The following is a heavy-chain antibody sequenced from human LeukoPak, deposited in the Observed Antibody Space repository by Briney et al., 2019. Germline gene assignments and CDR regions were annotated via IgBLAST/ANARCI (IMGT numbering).Heavy chain of an antibody. V-gene: IGHV4-59*01. J-gene: IGHJ4*02. Sequence: SETLSLTCTVPGGSISSNYWSWIRQPPGKGLEGIGYIYYSGSTYYNPSLKSRVTISVDTSKNQFSLKLRSVTAADTAVYYCARALSGSYSQLDYWGQGTLVTVSS. CDR3: ARALSGSYSQLDY. D-gene: IGHD1-26*01. CDR2: IYYSGST. CDR1: GGSISSNY.